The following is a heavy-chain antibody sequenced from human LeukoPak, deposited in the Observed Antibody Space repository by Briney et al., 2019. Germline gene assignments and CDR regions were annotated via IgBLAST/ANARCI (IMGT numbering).Heavy chain of an antibody. CDR2: ISGSGGST. CDR3: AKQDGYTYGRKIDY. V-gene: IGHV3-23*01. Sequence: PGGSLRLSCAASGFTFSSCAMSWVRQAPGKGLEWVSAISGSGGSTCYADSVKGRFTISRDNSKNTLYLQMNSLRAEDTAVYYCAKQDGYTYGRKIDYWGQGTLVTVSS. CDR1: GFTFSSCA. J-gene: IGHJ4*02. D-gene: IGHD5-18*01.